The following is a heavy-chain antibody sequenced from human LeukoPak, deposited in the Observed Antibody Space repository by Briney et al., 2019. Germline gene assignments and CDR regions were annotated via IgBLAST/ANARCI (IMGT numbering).Heavy chain of an antibody. J-gene: IGHJ3*01. D-gene: IGHD5-24*01. Sequence: GGSLRLSCAASGFTFSSYGIHWVRQAPGKGLEWVTVISYDGTNKYSADSVKGRFTISRDNSKNTLYLQLNSLRAEDTAIYYCARDTRGDGYNGDAFDFWGQGTMVTVSS. CDR1: GFTFSSYG. CDR3: ARDTRGDGYNGDAFDF. CDR2: ISYDGTNK. V-gene: IGHV3-30*03.